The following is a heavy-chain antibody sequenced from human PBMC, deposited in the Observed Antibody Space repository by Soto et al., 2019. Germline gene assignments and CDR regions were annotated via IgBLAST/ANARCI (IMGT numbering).Heavy chain of an antibody. CDR2: ISHNGGST. Sequence: HPGGSLRLSCSVFGFTFSTYAMHWVRQAPGKGLQYVSSISHNGGSTYYADSVKGRFTISRDNSKNSLYLQMSSLRVEDTAVYYCVKDRYIDYWGQGNLVTVSS. CDR3: VKDRYIDY. V-gene: IGHV3-64D*06. CDR1: GFTFSTYA. J-gene: IGHJ4*02.